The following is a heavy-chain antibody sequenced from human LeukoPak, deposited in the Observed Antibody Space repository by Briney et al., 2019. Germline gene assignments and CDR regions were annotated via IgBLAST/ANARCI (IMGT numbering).Heavy chain of an antibody. Sequence: GGSLRLSCAASGFTFSSYGMHWVRQAPGKGLEWAAVISYDGSNKYYADSVKGRFTISRDNSKNTLYLQMNSLRAEDTAVYYCARDGTYDSSGYYYYMDVWGKGTTVTVSS. CDR3: ARDGTYDSSGYYYYMDV. CDR1: GFTFSSYG. J-gene: IGHJ6*03. D-gene: IGHD3-22*01. CDR2: ISYDGSNK. V-gene: IGHV3-30*03.